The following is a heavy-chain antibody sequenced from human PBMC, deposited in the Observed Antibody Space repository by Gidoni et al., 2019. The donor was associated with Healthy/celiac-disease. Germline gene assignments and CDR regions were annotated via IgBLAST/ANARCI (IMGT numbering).Heavy chain of an antibody. J-gene: IGHJ6*02. CDR3: AKDILTGYYPGGSYYYYGMDV. V-gene: IGHV3-23*01. Sequence: EVQLLESGVGLVQPGGSLSLSCAASGFTFSSYAMSWVRQAPGKGREWVAAISGSGGSTYYADSVKGRFTISRDNSKNTLYLKMNSLRAEDTAVYYCAKDILTGYYPGGSYYYYGMDVWGQGTTVTVSS. CDR2: ISGSGGST. D-gene: IGHD3-9*01. CDR1: GFTFSSYA.